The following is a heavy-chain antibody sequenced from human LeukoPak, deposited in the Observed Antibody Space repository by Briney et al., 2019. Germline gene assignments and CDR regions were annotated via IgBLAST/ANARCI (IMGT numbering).Heavy chain of an antibody. D-gene: IGHD6-19*01. V-gene: IGHV4-39*01. CDR3: ARRPYNSAFFDY. CDR1: GGSISSSSYY. Sequence: PSETLSLTCTVSGGSISSSSYYWGWIRQPPGKGRDWIGMIYYSGSTYYNASLQSRVSISVDTSKNQFSLTLSSVTAADTAVYYCARRPYNSAFFDYWGQGTLVTVSS. CDR2: IYYSGST. J-gene: IGHJ4*02.